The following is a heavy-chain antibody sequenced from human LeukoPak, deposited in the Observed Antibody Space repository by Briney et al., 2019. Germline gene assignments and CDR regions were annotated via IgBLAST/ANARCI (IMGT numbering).Heavy chain of an antibody. Sequence: ASVKDSCKACGYTFVGYYLDWVRQAAGQGREWMAWIDPYTGNTHYAQKFQGRITVTRDTSVSTTYMELTWLTSDDTARYYCAREYSASEHWGQGTLVTVSS. D-gene: IGHD5-12*01. CDR1: GYTFVGYY. V-gene: IGHV1-2*02. CDR3: AREYSASEH. CDR2: IDPYTGNT. J-gene: IGHJ4*02.